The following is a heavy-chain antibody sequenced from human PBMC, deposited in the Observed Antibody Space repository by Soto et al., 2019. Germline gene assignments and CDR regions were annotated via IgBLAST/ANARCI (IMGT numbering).Heavy chain of an antibody. J-gene: IGHJ5*01. Sequence: EVQLVESGGGSVNPGGSVRLSCAASGFTFTDAWMNWVRQVPGEGLEWVGHVKSQIDGGTTDSAAALDGRVTISRDDSKNMVYLQMNRLRTDDTAVYYCATGSARFDFGGQGTLVTVSS. CDR3: ATGSARFDF. V-gene: IGHV3-15*01. CDR1: GFTFTDAW. CDR2: VKSQIDGGTT. D-gene: IGHD6-6*01.